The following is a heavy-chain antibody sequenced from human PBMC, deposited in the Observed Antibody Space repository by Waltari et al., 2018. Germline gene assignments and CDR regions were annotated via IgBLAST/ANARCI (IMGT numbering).Heavy chain of an antibody. D-gene: IGHD3-10*01. V-gene: IGHV1-3*03. CDR3: ARGRFTGRFDY. Sequence: QVQLVQSGAEVQKPGASGKVSCKAYGYTCTRYAMHWVLQARGQRIEWMGWINAGNGNTKYSQAFQGRVTITRDTSASTAYMELSSLRSEDMAVYYCARGRFTGRFDYWGQGTLVTVSS. CDR1: GYTCTRYA. CDR2: INAGNGNT. J-gene: IGHJ4*02.